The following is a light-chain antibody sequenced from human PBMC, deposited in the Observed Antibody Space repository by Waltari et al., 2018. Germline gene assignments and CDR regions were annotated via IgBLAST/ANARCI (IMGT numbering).Light chain of an antibody. CDR2: DAS. Sequence: IHLTQTPSSLSASVGDRVTIACQASQDISDFLNWYQQKPGKAPNLLIYDASRLAAGVPSRFSGSGSGTDFVLTISSLQPEDSAIYYCQQYDHLPPYTFGPGNKVVV. V-gene: IGKV1-33*01. CDR3: QQYDHLPPYT. J-gene: IGKJ3*01. CDR1: QDISDF.